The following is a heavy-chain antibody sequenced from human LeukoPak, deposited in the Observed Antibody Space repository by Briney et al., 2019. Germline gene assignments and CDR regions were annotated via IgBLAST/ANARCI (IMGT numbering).Heavy chain of an antibody. CDR1: GGSFSGYY. V-gene: IGHV4-59*01. Sequence: PSETLSLTCAVYGGSFSGYYWSWIRQPPGKGLEWIGYIYYSGSTNYNPSLKSRVTISVDTSKNQFSLKLRSVTAADTAVYYCASGVAVTPDYWGQGTLVTVSS. J-gene: IGHJ4*02. D-gene: IGHD6-19*01. CDR3: ASGVAVTPDY. CDR2: IYYSGST.